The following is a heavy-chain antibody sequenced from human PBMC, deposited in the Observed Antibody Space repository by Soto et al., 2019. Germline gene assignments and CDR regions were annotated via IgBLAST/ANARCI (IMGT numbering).Heavy chain of an antibody. D-gene: IGHD6-13*01. Sequence: EVQLLESGGGLVQPGGSLRLSCAASGFTDSSYAMRWVRQAPGKGLEWVSAVSGSGGSTYYADSVKGRFTISRDNSKNTLYLQMNSLRAEDTAVHYCARRGPGTYFDYWGQGTLVTVSS. CDR3: ARRGPGTYFDY. CDR2: VSGSGGST. J-gene: IGHJ4*02. V-gene: IGHV3-23*01. CDR1: GFTDSSYA.